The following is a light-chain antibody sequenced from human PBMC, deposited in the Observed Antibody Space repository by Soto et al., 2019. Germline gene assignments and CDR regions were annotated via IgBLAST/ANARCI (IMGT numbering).Light chain of an antibody. CDR2: AAS. V-gene: IGKV1-39*01. Sequence: DIQMTQSPSSLSASVGDRVTITCRASQSLSSYINWYQQKPGKAPKLLIYAASSLQSGVPSRFSGSGSGTDLPITSSSMQPEDVATYYSQQSYSTLWTFGQGTKVEIK. CDR1: QSLSSY. CDR3: QQSYSTLWT. J-gene: IGKJ1*01.